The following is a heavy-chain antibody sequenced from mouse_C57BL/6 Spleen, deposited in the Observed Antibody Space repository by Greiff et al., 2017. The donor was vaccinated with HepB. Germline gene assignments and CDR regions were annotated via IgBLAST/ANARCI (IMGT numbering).Heavy chain of an antibody. J-gene: IGHJ2*01. CDR1: GYTFKSYG. CDR3: ARSLITTVVAHFDY. CDR2: IYPRSGNT. D-gene: IGHD1-1*01. V-gene: IGHV1-81*01. Sequence: VQRVESGAELARPGASVKLSCKASGYTFKSYGISWVKQRTGQGLEWIGEIYPRSGNTYYNEKFKGKATLTADKSSSTAYMELRSLTSEDSAVYFCARSLITTVVAHFDYWGQGTTLTVSS.